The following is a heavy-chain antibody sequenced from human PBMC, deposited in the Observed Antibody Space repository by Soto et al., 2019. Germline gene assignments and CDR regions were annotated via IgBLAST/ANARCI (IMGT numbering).Heavy chain of an antibody. CDR3: ATIAAAGGYWYLDL. CDR1: GGSINSSTYY. V-gene: IGHV4-39*01. Sequence: SEILSLTCTVSGGSINSSTYYWAWIRQPPGKGLEWIGSIYYSGSTYYNPSLKSRVTISVDTSKNQFSLKLSSVTAADTAVYYCATIAAAGGYWYLDLWGRGTLVTVSS. D-gene: IGHD6-13*01. J-gene: IGHJ2*01. CDR2: IYYSGST.